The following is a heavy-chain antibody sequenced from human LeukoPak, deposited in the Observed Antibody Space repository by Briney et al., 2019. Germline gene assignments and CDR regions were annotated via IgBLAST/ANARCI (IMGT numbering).Heavy chain of an antibody. D-gene: IGHD6-19*01. V-gene: IGHV3-48*04. Sequence: GGSLRLSCAASGFTFSSYSMNWVRQAPGKGLEWVSYISSSSSTIYYADSVKGRFTISRDNAKNSLYLQMNSLRAEDTAVYYCARAVIPAAYSSGWYYFDYWGQGTLVTVSS. CDR1: GFTFSSYS. J-gene: IGHJ4*02. CDR2: ISSSSSTI. CDR3: ARAVIPAAYSSGWYYFDY.